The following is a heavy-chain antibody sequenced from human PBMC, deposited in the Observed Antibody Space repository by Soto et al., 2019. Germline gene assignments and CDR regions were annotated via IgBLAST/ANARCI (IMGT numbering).Heavy chain of an antibody. D-gene: IGHD1-7*01. CDR1: GGTFSSYT. V-gene: IGHV1-69*04. CDR2: IIPILGIA. CDR3: ARERRKWNYYVGYAFDI. Sequence: GASVKVSCKASGGTFSSYTISWVRQAPGQGLEWMGRIIPILGIANYAQKFQGRVTITADKSTSTAYMELSSLRSEDTAVYYCARERRKWNYYVGYAFDIWGQGTMVTVSS. J-gene: IGHJ3*02.